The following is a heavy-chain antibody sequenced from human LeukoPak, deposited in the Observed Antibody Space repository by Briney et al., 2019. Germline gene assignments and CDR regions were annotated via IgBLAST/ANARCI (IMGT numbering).Heavy chain of an antibody. V-gene: IGHV4-4*07. Sequence: PSETLSLTCTVSGGSISSYYWSWIRQPAGKGLEWIGRIYTSGSTNYNPSLKSRVTISVDTSKNQFSLKLSSVTAADTAVYYCARGTIIAVAGRYSTAYYYYYYMDVWGKGTTVTISS. D-gene: IGHD6-19*01. CDR3: ARGTIIAVAGRYSTAYYYYYYMDV. CDR1: GGSISSYY. CDR2: IYTSGST. J-gene: IGHJ6*03.